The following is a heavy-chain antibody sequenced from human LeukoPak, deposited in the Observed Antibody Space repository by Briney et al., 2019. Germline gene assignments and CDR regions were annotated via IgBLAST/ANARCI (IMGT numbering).Heavy chain of an antibody. CDR3: ARENGSTWGFFYYYYGMDV. CDR1: GFTFSNYW. D-gene: IGHD3-16*01. V-gene: IGHV3-7*03. CDR2: IKQDGSEK. Sequence: GGSLRLSCAAPGFTFSNYWMSWVRQAPGKGLEWVANIKQDGSEKYYVDSVKGRFTISRDNAKNSLYLQMNSLRAEDTAVYYCARENGSTWGFFYYYYGMDVWGKGTTVTVSS. J-gene: IGHJ6*04.